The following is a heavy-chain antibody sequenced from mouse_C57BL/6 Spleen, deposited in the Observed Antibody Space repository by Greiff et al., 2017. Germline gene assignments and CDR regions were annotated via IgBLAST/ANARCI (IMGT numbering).Heavy chain of an antibody. CDR1: GYTFTSYG. V-gene: IGHV1-81*01. D-gene: IGHD2-1*01. J-gene: IGHJ3*01. Sequence: QVQLKESGAELARPGASVKLSCKASGYTFTSYGISWVKQRTGQGLEWIGEIYPRSGNTYYNEKFKGKATLTADKSSSTAYMELRSLTSEDSAVYFCAREGGNYVLFAYWGQGTLVTVSA. CDR2: IYPRSGNT. CDR3: AREGGNYVLFAY.